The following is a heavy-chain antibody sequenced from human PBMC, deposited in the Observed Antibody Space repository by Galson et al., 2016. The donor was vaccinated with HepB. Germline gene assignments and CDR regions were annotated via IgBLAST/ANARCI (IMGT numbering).Heavy chain of an antibody. CDR3: AKGTAASSKYYFDF. CDR2: ISSSGSTI. Sequence: SLRLSCAASGFTFSDYYMSWIRQAPGKGLEWVSYISSSGSTIYYADSVKGRFSISRDNSKNTLYLHINSLRAEDTAVYYCAKGTAASSKYYFDFWGQGAPVTASS. J-gene: IGHJ4*02. D-gene: IGHD6-13*01. CDR1: GFTFSDYY. V-gene: IGHV3-11*01.